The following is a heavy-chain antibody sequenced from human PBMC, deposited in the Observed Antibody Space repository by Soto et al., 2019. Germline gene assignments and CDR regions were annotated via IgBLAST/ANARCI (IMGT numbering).Heavy chain of an antibody. D-gene: IGHD3-10*01. CDR1: GGTFSSYA. CDR2: IIPISGTA. J-gene: IGHJ6*02. CDR3: ARGAGDDYGSGNSYYYYGMDV. Sequence: ASVKVSCKASGGTFSSYAISWVRQAPGQGLEWMGGIIPISGTANYAQKFQGRVTITADESTSTAYMELGSLRSEDTAVYYCARGAGDDYGSGNSYYYYGMDVWGQGTTVTVSS. V-gene: IGHV1-69*13.